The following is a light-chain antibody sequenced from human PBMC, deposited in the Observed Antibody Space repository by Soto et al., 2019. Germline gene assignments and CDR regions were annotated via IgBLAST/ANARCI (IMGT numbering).Light chain of an antibody. CDR2: GAT. CDR3: LHHNRYPWT. J-gene: IGKJ1*01. V-gene: IGKV1-17*03. CDR1: QDIINY. Sequence: DIQMTQSPSAVSASVGDRVTITCRTSQDIINYLVWFQQKPGNVPERLIYGATNLQSGVPSRFSVSGSGTEFTLTISSLQPEDFATDYCLHHNRYPWTFGQRTKVEMK.